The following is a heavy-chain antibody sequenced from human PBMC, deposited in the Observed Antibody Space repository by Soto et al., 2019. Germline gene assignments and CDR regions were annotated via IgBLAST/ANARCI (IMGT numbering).Heavy chain of an antibody. J-gene: IGHJ5*02. Sequence: QVQLVESGGGVVQPGRSLRLTCAGSGFTFSSNGMHWVRQAPGKGLEWVALVSYHGSKKYYADSVKGRFTISRDNSENTLYLQMNSLRAEDTAVYYCARWVGGSMYDNSGKYESWGQGTLVTVSS. CDR3: ARWVGGSMYDNSGKYES. D-gene: IGHD3-22*01. V-gene: IGHV3-30*03. CDR2: VSYHGSKK. CDR1: GFTFSSNG.